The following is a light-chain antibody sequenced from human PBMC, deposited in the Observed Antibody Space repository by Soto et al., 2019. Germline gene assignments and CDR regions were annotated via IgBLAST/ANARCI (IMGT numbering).Light chain of an antibody. CDR2: DAS. CDR1: QSVSSY. J-gene: IGKJ4*01. Sequence: IVLTQSPATLSVSPGERATLSCRASQSVSSYLAWYQQKPGQAPRLLIYDASNRATGIPARFSGSGSGTDFTLTISSLEPEDFAVYYCQQRSSWPRLTFGGGTKVDIK. CDR3: QQRSSWPRLT. V-gene: IGKV3-11*01.